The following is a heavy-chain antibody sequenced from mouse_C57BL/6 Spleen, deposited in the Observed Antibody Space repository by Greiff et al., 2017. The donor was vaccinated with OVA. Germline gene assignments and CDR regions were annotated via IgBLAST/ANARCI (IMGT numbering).Heavy chain of an antibody. CDR1: GFTFSDYG. CDR3: ARGCYYCWIYYAMDY. D-gene: IGHD1-1*01. V-gene: IGHV5-17*01. J-gene: IGHJ4*01. CDR2: ISSASRTI. Sequence: EVQLVESGGGLVKPGGSLKLSCAASGFTFSDYGMHWVRQAPEKGLEWVAYISSASRTIYYAHTVKGRFTITKDNAKNTQFLQRTRLRSEDTAMYYCARGCYYCWIYYAMDYWGQGTSVTVSS.